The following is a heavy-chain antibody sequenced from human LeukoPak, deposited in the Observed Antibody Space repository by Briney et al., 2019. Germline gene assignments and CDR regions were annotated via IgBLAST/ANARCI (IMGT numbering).Heavy chain of an antibody. J-gene: IGHJ3*02. D-gene: IGHD2-2*02. CDR2: ISSSGSTI. CDR1: GFTFSDYY. CDR3: ARERCSSTSCYRYASDI. Sequence: PGGSLRLSCAASGFTFSDYYMSWIRQAPGKGLEWVSYISSSGSTIYYADSVKGRFTISRDNAKNSLYLQMNSLRAEDTAVYYCARERCSSTSCYRYASDIWGQGTMVTVSS. V-gene: IGHV3-11*01.